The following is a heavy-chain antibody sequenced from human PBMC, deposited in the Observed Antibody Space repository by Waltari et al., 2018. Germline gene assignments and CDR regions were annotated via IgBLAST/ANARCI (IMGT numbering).Heavy chain of an antibody. D-gene: IGHD3-9*01. CDR1: GDSINNNPC. Sequence: QVQLQESGPGLVKPSGTLSLTCVVSGDSINNNPCWNWVRQAPGKGLEWIGQIYVSGSTIYNPSVKSRVTISADNSKNQFSLTLKSVTAADTALYFCARGLSQYGATTGFDYWGQGTRVSVSS. CDR3: ARGLSQYGATTGFDY. CDR2: IYVSGST. V-gene: IGHV4-4*02. J-gene: IGHJ4*02.